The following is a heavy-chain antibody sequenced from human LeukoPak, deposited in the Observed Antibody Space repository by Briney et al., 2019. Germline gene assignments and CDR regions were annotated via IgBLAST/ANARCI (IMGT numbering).Heavy chain of an antibody. D-gene: IGHD3-10*01. CDR3: AKDWVRGSGSYHAFDI. Sequence: PGGSLRLSCAASGFTFSSYAMHWVRQAPGKGLEWVAVISYDGSNKYYADSVKGRFTISRDNSKNTLYLQMNSLRAEDTAVYYCAKDWVRGSGSYHAFDIWGQGTMVTVSS. CDR2: ISYDGSNK. J-gene: IGHJ3*02. CDR1: GFTFSSYA. V-gene: IGHV3-30-3*01.